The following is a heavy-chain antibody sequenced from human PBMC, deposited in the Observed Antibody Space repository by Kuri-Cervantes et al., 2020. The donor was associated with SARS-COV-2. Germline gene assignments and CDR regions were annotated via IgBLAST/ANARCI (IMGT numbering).Heavy chain of an antibody. CDR3: ARDGGLIVVVPAADYGMDV. V-gene: IGHV3-74*01. Sequence: GESLKISCAASGFTFSGHWIHWVRQAPGKGLVWVSRINLDGSYTNNADSVKGRFTLSRDNAKNSLYLQMNSLRAEDTAVYYCARDGGLIVVVPAADYGMDVWGQGTTVTVSS. J-gene: IGHJ6*02. CDR1: GFTFSGHW. D-gene: IGHD2-2*01. CDR2: INLDGSYT.